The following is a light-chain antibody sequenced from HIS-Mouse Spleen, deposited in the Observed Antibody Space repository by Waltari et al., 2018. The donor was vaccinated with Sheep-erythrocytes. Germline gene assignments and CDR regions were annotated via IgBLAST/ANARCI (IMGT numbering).Light chain of an antibody. V-gene: IGLV2-14*01. CDR1: SSDVGGYNY. Sequence: QSALTQPASVSGSPGQSITIPCPGTSSDVGGYNYVSWYQQHPGKAPKLMTYEVSNRPSGVSNRFSGSKSGNTASLTISGLQAEDEADYYCSSYTSSSAYVFGTGTKVTVL. CDR3: SSYTSSSAYV. CDR2: EVS. J-gene: IGLJ1*01.